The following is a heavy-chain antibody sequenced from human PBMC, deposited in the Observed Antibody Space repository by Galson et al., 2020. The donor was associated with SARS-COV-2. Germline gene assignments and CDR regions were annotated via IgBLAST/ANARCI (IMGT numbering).Heavy chain of an antibody. J-gene: IGHJ4*02. Sequence: SGPTLVKPTQTLTVTCTFSGFSLTTYGMCVSWIRQPPGKALEWLALINWDDDKYYNTSLKSRLTISRDISKNQVVLTMTNMDPVDTATYYCARIRPQRPNSGYDWYFDYWGQGNLVTVSS. V-gene: IGHV2-70*01. CDR2: INWDDDK. CDR1: GFSLTTYGMC. CDR3: ARIRPQRPNSGYDWYFDY. D-gene: IGHD5-12*01.